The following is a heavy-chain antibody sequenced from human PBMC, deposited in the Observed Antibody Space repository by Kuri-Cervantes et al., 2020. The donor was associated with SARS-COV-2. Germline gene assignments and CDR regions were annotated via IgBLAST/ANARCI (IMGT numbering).Heavy chain of an antibody. Sequence: GESLKISCAASGFTFSNAWMSWVRQAPGKGLEWVGRIKSKTDGGTTDYAAPVKGRLTISRDDSKNSLYLQMNSLKTEDTAVYYCARETCSSTSCYYFDYWGQGTLVTVSS. CDR2: IKSKTDGGTT. D-gene: IGHD2-2*01. CDR3: ARETCSSTSCYYFDY. J-gene: IGHJ4*02. CDR1: GFTFSNAW. V-gene: IGHV3-15*01.